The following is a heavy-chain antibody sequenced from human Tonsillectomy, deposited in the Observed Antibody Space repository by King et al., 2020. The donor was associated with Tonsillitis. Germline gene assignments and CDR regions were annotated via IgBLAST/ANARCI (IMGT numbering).Heavy chain of an antibody. CDR2: IYYSGST. Sequence: VQLQESGPGLVKPSQTLSLTCAVSGGSISSGGYSWSWIRQPPGKGLEWIGYIYYSGSTYYNPSLKSRVTISVDTSKNQFSLKLSSVTAADTAVYYCASASRATVTTDWGQGTLVTVSS. CDR3: ASASRATVTTD. D-gene: IGHD4-17*01. V-gene: IGHV4-30-4*07. J-gene: IGHJ4*02. CDR1: GGSISSGGYS.